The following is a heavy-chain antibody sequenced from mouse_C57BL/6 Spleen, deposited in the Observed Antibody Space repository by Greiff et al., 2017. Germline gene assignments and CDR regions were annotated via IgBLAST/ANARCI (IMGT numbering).Heavy chain of an antibody. CDR1: GFTFSNYW. CDR3: TGYYDGYYTWFAY. Sequence: EVQLQQSGGGLVQPGGSMKLSCVASGFTFSNYWMNWVRQSPEKGLEWVAQIRLKSDNYATHYAESVKGRFTISRDDSKSSVYLQMNNLRAEDTGIYYCTGYYDGYYTWFAYWGQGTLVTVSA. V-gene: IGHV6-3*01. CDR2: IRLKSDNYAT. D-gene: IGHD2-3*01. J-gene: IGHJ3*01.